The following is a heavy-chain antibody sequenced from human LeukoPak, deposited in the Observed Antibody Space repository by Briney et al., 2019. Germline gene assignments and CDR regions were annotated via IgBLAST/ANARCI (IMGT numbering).Heavy chain of an antibody. CDR2: IYSGGST. Sequence: GGALRLSCAASGFTFSSYDMTWVRQAPGKGLEWVSVIYSGGSTYYADSVKGRFTISRDNSKNTLYLQMNSLRAEDTAVYYCARVEMATVFDYWGQGTLVTVSS. D-gene: IGHD5-24*01. V-gene: IGHV3-53*01. CDR1: GFTFSSYD. J-gene: IGHJ4*02. CDR3: ARVEMATVFDY.